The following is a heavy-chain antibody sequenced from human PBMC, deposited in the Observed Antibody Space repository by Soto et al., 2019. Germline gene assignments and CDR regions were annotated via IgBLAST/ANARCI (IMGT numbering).Heavy chain of an antibody. Sequence: QVQLQESGPGLVKPSETLSLTCTVSGGSIISYYWSWIRQSPEKGLEWIGYIHHSGSTLYNPSLNNRATVPLDRSNNQFSLKLTSVTAADTALYYCAREVRSNTGWYWDYWGQGTLVTVSS. J-gene: IGHJ4*02. CDR1: GGSIISYY. D-gene: IGHD6-19*01. V-gene: IGHV4-59*01. CDR3: AREVRSNTGWYWDY. CDR2: IHHSGST.